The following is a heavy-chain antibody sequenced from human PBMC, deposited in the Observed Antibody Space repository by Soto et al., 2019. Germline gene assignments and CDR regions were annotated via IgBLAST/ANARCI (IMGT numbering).Heavy chain of an antibody. J-gene: IGHJ2*01. Sequence: QVQLQESGPGLVKPSETLSLTCTVSGGSISSYYWSWIRQPPGKGLEWIGYIYYSGSTNYNPSLKSHVTLSVDTSKNQFSLKLSSVTAADTAVYYCARRVIRRYFDLWGRGTLVTVSS. V-gene: IGHV4-59*01. CDR3: ARRVIRRYFDL. D-gene: IGHD2-21*01. CDR2: IYYSGST. CDR1: GGSISSYY.